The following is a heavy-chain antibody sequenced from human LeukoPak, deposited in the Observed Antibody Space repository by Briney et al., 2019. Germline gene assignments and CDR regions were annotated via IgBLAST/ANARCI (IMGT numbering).Heavy chain of an antibody. CDR3: ARGPPSYYGSGSYSLFDY. Sequence: SETLSLTCTVSGGSISSYYWSWIRQPPGKGLEWIGYIYYSGSTNYNPSLKSRVTISVDTSKNQFSLKLSSVTAADTAVYYCARGPPSYYGSGSYSLFDYWGQGTLVTVSS. V-gene: IGHV4-59*01. D-gene: IGHD3-10*01. J-gene: IGHJ4*02. CDR2: IYYSGST. CDR1: GGSISSYY.